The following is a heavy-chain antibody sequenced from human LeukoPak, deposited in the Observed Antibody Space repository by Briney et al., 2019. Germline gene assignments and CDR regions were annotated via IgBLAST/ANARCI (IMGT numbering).Heavy chain of an antibody. V-gene: IGHV4-59*01. J-gene: IGHJ4*02. CDR3: ARDQDY. CDR2: IYYSGST. CDR1: GGSTSSYY. Sequence: SETLSLTCTVSGGSTSSYYWSWIRQPPGKGLEWIGYIYYSGSTNYNPSLKSRVTISVDTSKNQFSLKLSSVTAADTAVYYCARDQDYWGQGTLVTASS.